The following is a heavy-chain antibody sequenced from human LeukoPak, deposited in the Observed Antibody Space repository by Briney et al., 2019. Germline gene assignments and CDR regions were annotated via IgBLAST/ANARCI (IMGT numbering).Heavy chain of an antibody. D-gene: IGHD2-2*01. CDR1: GGSISNYY. J-gene: IGHJ2*01. CDR3: AGASAAAGYFHL. CDR2: LHTTGST. V-gene: IGHV4-4*07. Sequence: SETLSLTCTVSGGSISNYYWSWIRPPAGKGLEWIGRLHTTGSTNYNPSLKSRVTMSLDTSKKQFSLKLSSVTAADTAVFYCAGASAAAGYFHLWGRGTLVTVSS.